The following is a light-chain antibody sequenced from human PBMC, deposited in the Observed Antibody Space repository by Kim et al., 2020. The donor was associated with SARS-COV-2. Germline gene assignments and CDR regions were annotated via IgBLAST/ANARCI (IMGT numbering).Light chain of an antibody. V-gene: IGKV3-15*01. CDR1: QSVRNK. CDR3: QQYYNWVT. CDR2: DAS. Sequence: EIVLTQSPATLSVSPGEGATLSCRASQSVRNKLAWYQQKPGQAPRLLISDASTRATDIPARFSGSGSETEFTLTIGSLQSEDFAVYYCQQYYNWVTFGQGTRLEIK. J-gene: IGKJ5*01.